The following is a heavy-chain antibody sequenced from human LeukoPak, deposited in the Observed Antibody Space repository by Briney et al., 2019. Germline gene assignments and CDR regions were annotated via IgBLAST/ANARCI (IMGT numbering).Heavy chain of an antibody. CDR1: GFTFSDHY. J-gene: IGHJ4*02. D-gene: IGHD6-19*01. CDR2: IRDKDSSYTT. V-gene: IGHV3-72*01. Sequence: GGSLRLSCVASGFTFSDHYMDWVRQAPGKGLEWVGRIRDKDSSYTTEYAASVRGRFTMSRDDSKNSLFLQMNSLQIDDTAVYYCTRPRGGGWSTHYYDYWGQGTLVTVSS. CDR3: TRPRGGGWSTHYYDY.